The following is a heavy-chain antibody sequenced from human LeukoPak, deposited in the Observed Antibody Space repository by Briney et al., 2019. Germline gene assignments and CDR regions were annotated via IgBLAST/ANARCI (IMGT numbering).Heavy chain of an antibody. CDR2: INPSGGTT. CDR3: AREEGCCSSTSCSYGMDV. D-gene: IGHD2-2*01. V-gene: IGHV1-46*01. J-gene: IGHJ6*02. Sequence: ASVKVSCKASGYTFTSYYMHWVRQAPGQGLEWMGIINPSGGTTSYAQKFQGRVTMTTGTSTSTAYMELRSLRSDDTAVYYCAREEGCCSSTSCSYGMDVWGQGTTVTVSS. CDR1: GYTFTSYY.